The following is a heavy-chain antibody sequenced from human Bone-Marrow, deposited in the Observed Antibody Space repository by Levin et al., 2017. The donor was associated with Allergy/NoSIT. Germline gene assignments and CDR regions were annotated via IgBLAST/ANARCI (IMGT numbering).Heavy chain of an antibody. CDR1: GFTFSSYE. J-gene: IGHJ4*02. V-gene: IGHV3-48*03. Sequence: GGSLRLSLTCAASGFTFSSYEMNWVRQAPGKGLEWVSYISSSGSTIYYADSVKGRFTISRDNAKNSLYLQMNSLRAEDTAVYYCATVLLWFRELLYFNDYWGQGTLVTVSS. D-gene: IGHD3-10*01. CDR2: ISSSGSTI. CDR3: ATVLLWFRELLYFNDY.